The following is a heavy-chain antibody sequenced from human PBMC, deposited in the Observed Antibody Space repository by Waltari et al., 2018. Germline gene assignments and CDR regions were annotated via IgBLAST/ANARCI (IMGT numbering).Heavy chain of an antibody. CDR3: ARHGLIAVAPNWFDP. V-gene: IGHV4-39*07. Sequence: QLQLHESGPGLVKPSETLSLTCTVSGGSISSSSYYWGWIRQPPGKGLEWIGSIYYSGSTYYNPALKSRVTISVDTSKNQFSLKLSSVTAADTAVYYCARHGLIAVAPNWFDPWGQGTLVTVSS. D-gene: IGHD6-19*01. J-gene: IGHJ5*02. CDR1: GGSISSSSYY. CDR2: IYYSGST.